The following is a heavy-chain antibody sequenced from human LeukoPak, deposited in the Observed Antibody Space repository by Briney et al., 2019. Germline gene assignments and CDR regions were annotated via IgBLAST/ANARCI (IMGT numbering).Heavy chain of an antibody. CDR3: ARESPDILTGYYAFDI. CDR1: GGSISSSNW. D-gene: IGHD3-9*01. Sequence: SGTLSITCAVSGGSISSSNWWSWVRQPPGKGLEWIGEIYHSGSTNYNPSLKSRVTISVDKSKNQFSLKLSSVTAADTAVYYCARESPDILTGYYAFDIWGQGTMVTVSS. J-gene: IGHJ3*02. CDR2: IYHSGST. V-gene: IGHV4-4*02.